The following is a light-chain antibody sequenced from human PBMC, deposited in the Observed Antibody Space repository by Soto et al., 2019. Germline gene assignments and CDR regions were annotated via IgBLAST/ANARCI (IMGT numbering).Light chain of an antibody. Sequence: QSALTQPASVSESPGQSITISCTGTSSDVGGYNYVSWFQQHPGKAPKLLIYDVTNRPSGVSNRFSGSKSGNTASLTISGLQAEDEANCYCRSFRSLSNTTFTVLFGGGTKVTVL. J-gene: IGLJ2*01. V-gene: IGLV2-14*01. CDR1: SSDVGGYNY. CDR3: RSFRSLSNTTFTVL. CDR2: DVT.